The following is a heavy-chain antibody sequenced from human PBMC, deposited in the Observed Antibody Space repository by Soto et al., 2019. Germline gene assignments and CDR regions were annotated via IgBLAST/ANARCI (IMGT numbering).Heavy chain of an antibody. CDR1: GYTFTGYN. Sequence: ASVKVSCKASGYTFTGYNMYWVRQAPGQGLEWIGWIVVGSGNTNYAQKFQERVTITRDMSTSTAYMELSSLRSEDTAVYYCAADTRGLNWFDPWGQGTLVTVSS. J-gene: IGHJ5*02. CDR2: IVVGSGNT. CDR3: AADTRGLNWFDP. V-gene: IGHV1-58*02. D-gene: IGHD2-2*01.